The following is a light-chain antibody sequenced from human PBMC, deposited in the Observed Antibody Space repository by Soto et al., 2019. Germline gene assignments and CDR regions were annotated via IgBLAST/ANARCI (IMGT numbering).Light chain of an antibody. V-gene: IGLV2-14*01. CDR1: SSDVGGYNY. J-gene: IGLJ3*02. Sequence: QSALTQPASVSGSPGQSITISCTATSSDVGGYNYVSWYQQHPGKAPKLMIYDVSNRPSGVSNRFSGSKSGNTASLTISGLQAEDEADYYCSSYTSSSTQVFGGGTKVTVL. CDR2: DVS. CDR3: SSYTSSSTQV.